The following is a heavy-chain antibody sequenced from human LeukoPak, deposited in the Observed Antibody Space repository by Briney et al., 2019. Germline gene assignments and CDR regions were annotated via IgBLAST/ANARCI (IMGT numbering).Heavy chain of an antibody. CDR2: IKEDGSGT. CDR1: GFTFSSNW. V-gene: IGHV3-7*05. J-gene: IGHJ4*02. CDR3: ARDQGWQQFDY. Sequence: GGSLRLSCAASGFTFSSNWMTWVRQAPGKGLERVANIKEDGSGTYYVDSVKGRFTISRDNAKNSLYLQMNSLRAEDTAVYYCARDQGWQQFDYWGQGTLVTVSS. D-gene: IGHD4-23*01.